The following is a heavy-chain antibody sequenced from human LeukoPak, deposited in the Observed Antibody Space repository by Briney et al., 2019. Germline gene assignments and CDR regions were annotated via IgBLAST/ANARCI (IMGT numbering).Heavy chain of an antibody. V-gene: IGHV3-23*01. CDR1: GFTFSGYA. J-gene: IGHJ4*02. D-gene: IGHD2-15*01. CDR3: AKSLGYCSGGSCY. Sequence: GGSLRLSCAASGFTFSGYAMSWVRQAPGKGLEWVSAISGSGGSTYYADSVKGRFTISRDNSKNTLYLQMNSLRAEDTAVYYCAKSLGYCSGGSCYWGQGTLVTVSS. CDR2: ISGSGGST.